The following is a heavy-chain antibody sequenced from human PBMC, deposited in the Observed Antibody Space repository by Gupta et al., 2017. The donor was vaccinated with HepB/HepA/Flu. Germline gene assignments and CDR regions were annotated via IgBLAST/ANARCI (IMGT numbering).Heavy chain of an antibody. CDR1: GFTFDDYA. CDR3: AKDIFRFRGDFWSGYYQPRYYYGMDV. V-gene: IGHV3-9*01. J-gene: IGHJ6*02. D-gene: IGHD3-3*01. Sequence: EVQLVESGGGLVQPGRSLRLSCAASGFTFDDYAMHWVRQAPGKGLEWVSGISWNSGSIGYADSVKGRFTISRDNAKNSLYLQMNSLRAEDTALYYCAKDIFRFRGDFWSGYYQPRYYYGMDVWGQGTTVTVYS. CDR2: ISWNSGSI.